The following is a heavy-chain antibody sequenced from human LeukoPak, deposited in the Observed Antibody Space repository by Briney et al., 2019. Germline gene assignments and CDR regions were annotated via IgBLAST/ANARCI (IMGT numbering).Heavy chain of an antibody. V-gene: IGHV3-7*01. J-gene: IGHJ6*04. CDR1: GFTFSSYW. CDR2: IKQDGSDK. D-gene: IGHD3-3*01. CDR3: ARVLYDFWSGYYPDV. Sequence: GGSLRLSCAASGFTFSSYWMSWVRQAPGKGLEWVANIKQDGSDKYYVDSVKGRFTISRDNAKNSLYLQMNSLRAADTAVYYCARVLYDFWSGYYPDVWGKGTTVTVSS.